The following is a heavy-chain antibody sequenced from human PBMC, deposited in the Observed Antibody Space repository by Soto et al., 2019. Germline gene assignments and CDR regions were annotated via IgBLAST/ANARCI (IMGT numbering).Heavy chain of an antibody. V-gene: IGHV3-23*01. D-gene: IGHD4-4*01. J-gene: IGHJ6*02. CDR1: GSTFSLYA. CDR2: ISGSGGQT. Sequence: EVRLLESGGGLVQPGGSLRLSCGVSGSTFSLYAMSWVRQAPGKGLEWISAISGSGGQTLYADSVKGRFTISSDKSTNTLFLQMNNASAEDAALYYCTKGGFDHSSHYYGLDVWGQGTTVTVSS. CDR3: TKGGFDHSSHYYGLDV.